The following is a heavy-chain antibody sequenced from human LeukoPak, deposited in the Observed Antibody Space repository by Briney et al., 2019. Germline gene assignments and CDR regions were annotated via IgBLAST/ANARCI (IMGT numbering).Heavy chain of an antibody. CDR1: GGSITSYY. D-gene: IGHD1-14*01. CDR2: ISDGGST. Sequence: SETLSLTCSVSGGSITSYYWTWIRQPPGKGLEWIGYISDGGSTNYNASLKSRVSISIDTSKNQFSLKLSSVTAADTAMYFCARASTTFDDWGQGTLVTVSS. CDR3: ARASTTFDD. V-gene: IGHV4-59*01. J-gene: IGHJ4*02.